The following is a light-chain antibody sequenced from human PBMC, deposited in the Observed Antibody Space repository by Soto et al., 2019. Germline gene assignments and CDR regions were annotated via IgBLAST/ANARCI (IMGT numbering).Light chain of an antibody. Sequence: QSVLTQPPSVSAAPGQRGTISCAGSRPNIGNKYVSWYQQLPGTAPKLLIYDNNNRPSGIPDRFSGSKSGTSATLGISGLQTGDEADYYCGTWDSSLSAGVFGGGTKLTVL. J-gene: IGLJ2*01. CDR1: RPNIGNKY. V-gene: IGLV1-51*01. CDR2: DNN. CDR3: GTWDSSLSAGV.